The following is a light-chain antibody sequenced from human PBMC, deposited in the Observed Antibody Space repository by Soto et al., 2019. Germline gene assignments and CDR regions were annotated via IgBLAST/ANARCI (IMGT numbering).Light chain of an antibody. V-gene: IGLV2-8*01. CDR3: SSYTGSNNHVV. CDR1: SSDVGGYNY. J-gene: IGLJ2*01. CDR2: EVS. Sequence: QPVLTQPPSASGSPGQSVTISCTGTSSDVGGYNYVSWYQHHPGKAPRLMIYEVSKRPSGVPDRFSGSKSGNTASLTVSGLQAEDEGDYYCSSYTGSNNHVVFGGGTQLTVL.